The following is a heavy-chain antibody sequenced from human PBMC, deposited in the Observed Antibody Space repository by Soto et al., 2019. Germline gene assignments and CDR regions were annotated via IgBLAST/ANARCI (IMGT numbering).Heavy chain of an antibody. CDR1: GGSISTTHNY. Sequence: SETLSLTCTVSGGSISTTHNYWAWIRQAPGKGLEWIGSISYIGSTYYNPSLQSRVSISSDTSKDQFSLKLTSVTAADTAVYFCARPLLTTADYYYGTDVWGRGTSVTSP. CDR2: ISYIGST. J-gene: IGHJ6*02. D-gene: IGHD4-17*01. V-gene: IGHV4-39*01. CDR3: ARPLLTTADYYYGTDV.